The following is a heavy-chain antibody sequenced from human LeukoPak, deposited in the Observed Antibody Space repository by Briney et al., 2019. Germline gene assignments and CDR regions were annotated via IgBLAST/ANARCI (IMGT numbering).Heavy chain of an antibody. D-gene: IGHD3-10*01. CDR2: IYPGDSDT. Sequence: GESLKISCKGSGYSFTSYWIGWVRQTPGKGLEWMGIIYPGDSDTRYSPSFQGQVTISADKSISTAYLQWSSLKASDTAMYYCAKLRGSGSYYPHAIDYWGQGTLVTVSS. CDR3: AKLRGSGSYYPHAIDY. V-gene: IGHV5-51*01. CDR1: GYSFTSYW. J-gene: IGHJ4*02.